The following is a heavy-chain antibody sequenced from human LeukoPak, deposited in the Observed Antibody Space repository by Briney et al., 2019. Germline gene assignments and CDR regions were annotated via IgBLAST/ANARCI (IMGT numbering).Heavy chain of an antibody. V-gene: IGHV3-48*01. D-gene: IGHD1-26*01. J-gene: IGHJ4*02. CDR3: ARSRGNSGSYPLNY. CDR2: ISSSSSTI. Sequence: GSLRLSCEASEFTFGSYSMNWVRQAPGKGLEWVSYISSSSSTIYYAESVKGRFTISRDNAKNSLYLQMNSLRVEDTAVYYCARSRGNSGSYPLNYWGQGTLVTVSS. CDR1: EFTFGSYS.